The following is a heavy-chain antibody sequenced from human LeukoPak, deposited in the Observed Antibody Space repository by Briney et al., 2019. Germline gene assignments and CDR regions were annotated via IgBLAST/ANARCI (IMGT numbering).Heavy chain of an antibody. Sequence: SETLSLTCTVSGCSISGYYWSWIRQPPGKGLEWIGYIYYSGSTKYNPSLKSRVTISVDAYKNQFSLRLSSLPAADTAVYYCARGALDTKTRFDYWGQGTLVTVSS. CDR2: IYYSGST. D-gene: IGHD5-18*01. V-gene: IGHV4-59*01. CDR1: GCSISGYY. CDR3: ARGALDTKTRFDY. J-gene: IGHJ4*02.